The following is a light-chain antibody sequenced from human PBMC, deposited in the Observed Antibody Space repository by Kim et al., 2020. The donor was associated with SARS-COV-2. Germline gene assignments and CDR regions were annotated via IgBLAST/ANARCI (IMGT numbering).Light chain of an antibody. V-gene: IGLV1-44*01. CDR1: FSNIGGNN. CDR3: AAWDGRLNAYV. J-gene: IGLJ1*01. Sequence: GQGVSIACSGSFSNIGGNNVNWYQHIPGRAPRLLIHTNNQRPSGVPDRFAGSKSDTSASLAISGLQSDDEADYYCAAWDGRLNAYVFGTGTKVTVL. CDR2: TNN.